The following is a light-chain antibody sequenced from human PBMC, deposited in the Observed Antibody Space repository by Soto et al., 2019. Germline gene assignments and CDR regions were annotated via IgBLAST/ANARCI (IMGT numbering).Light chain of an antibody. CDR1: QSVSIK. V-gene: IGKV3-11*01. CDR2: DTS. CDR3: QQRGNRPPWT. Sequence: VVLTQSPASLSVSPWERATIYCSASQSVSIKLAWYQQKPGQAPRLLIYDTSTRATGIPARFSGSGSGTEFTLTISSLEPEDFAVYYCQQRGNRPPWTFGQGTKVDI. J-gene: IGKJ1*01.